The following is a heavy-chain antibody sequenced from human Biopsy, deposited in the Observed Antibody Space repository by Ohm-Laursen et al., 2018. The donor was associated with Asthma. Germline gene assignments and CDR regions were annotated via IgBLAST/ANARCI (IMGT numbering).Heavy chain of an antibody. CDR3: AKGRYKWNDGYYGLDV. V-gene: IGHV3-30*18. D-gene: IGHD1-20*01. J-gene: IGHJ6*02. Sequence: SLRLSCAASGVSLSSFGMNWVRQAPGKGLEWFAVISYDGSKKEYGDSVKGRFTISRDNSKDTVYLQMNSLRAEDTAVYYCAKGRYKWNDGYYGLDVWGQGTTVTVS. CDR1: GVSLSSFG. CDR2: ISYDGSKK.